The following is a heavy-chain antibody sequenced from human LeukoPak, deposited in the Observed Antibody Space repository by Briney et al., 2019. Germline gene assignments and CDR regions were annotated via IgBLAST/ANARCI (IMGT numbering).Heavy chain of an antibody. CDR1: GYTFTGYY. D-gene: IGHD3-22*01. V-gene: IGHV1-2*02. Sequence: ASVKVSCKASGYTFTGYYMHWVRQAPGQGLEWMGWINPNSGGTNYAQKFQGRVTMTRDTSISTAYMELSRLRSDDTAVYYCARVTYDSSGYPGRDAFDIWGQGTMVTVSS. J-gene: IGHJ3*02. CDR2: INPNSGGT. CDR3: ARVTYDSSGYPGRDAFDI.